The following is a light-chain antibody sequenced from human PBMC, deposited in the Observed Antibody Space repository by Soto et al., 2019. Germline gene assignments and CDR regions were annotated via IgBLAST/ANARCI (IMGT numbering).Light chain of an antibody. CDR3: QQYKNWYT. V-gene: IGKV3-15*01. Sequence: IVMTPSPATLSISPGDRVTLSCRASQSIGYSLAWYQQKPGQAPRLLIQGASNRATGIPVRFSGSGSGTEFTLTISSLQSEDFAVYYCQQYKNWYTFGQGTKLEIK. CDR2: GAS. J-gene: IGKJ2*01. CDR1: QSIGYS.